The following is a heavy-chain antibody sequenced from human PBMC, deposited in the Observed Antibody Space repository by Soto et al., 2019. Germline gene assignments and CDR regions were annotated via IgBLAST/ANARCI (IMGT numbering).Heavy chain of an antibody. V-gene: IGHV3-9*01. CDR1: GFTFDGNA. J-gene: IGHJ4*02. Sequence: PGGSLRLSCAVSGFTFDGNAMHWVRQAPEKGLEWVSGINWKSDIGYADSVKARFTISRDNAENSLYLQMNSLRAEDTALYYCAISQDRGGRTTFIYWGQGTQVTVSS. D-gene: IGHD3-16*01. CDR3: AISQDRGGRTTFIY. CDR2: INWKSDI.